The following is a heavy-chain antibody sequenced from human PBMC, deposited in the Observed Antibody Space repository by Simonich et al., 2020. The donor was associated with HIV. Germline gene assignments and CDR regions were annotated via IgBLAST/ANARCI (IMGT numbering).Heavy chain of an antibody. J-gene: IGHJ3*02. Sequence: QLQLQESCPRLVKPSETLSLTCTVSGGSFSGYYWSWIRQPPGKGLEWLGEITYIGSTNNNPSLKGRVTISVDTSNSQFSLKRKSVTAADTAVYYCAREVGYYPPHLEENNAFDIWGQGTMVTVSS. V-gene: IGHV4-34*01. CDR2: ITYIGST. CDR1: GGSFSGYY. CDR3: AREVGYYPPHLEENNAFDI. D-gene: IGHD3-10*01.